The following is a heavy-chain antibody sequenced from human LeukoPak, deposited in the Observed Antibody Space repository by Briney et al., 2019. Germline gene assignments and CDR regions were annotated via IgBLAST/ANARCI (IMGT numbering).Heavy chain of an antibody. CDR2: ISYDGTTK. D-gene: IGHD4-17*01. J-gene: IGHJ4*02. CDR3: AKGQSWMTTVTPLDY. V-gene: IGHV3-30*18. Sequence: GGSLRLSCAASGFTFSSYGMHWVRQAPGKGLEWVAVISYDGTTKYYGDSVKGRFTISRDNSKNTLYLQMNSLRAEDTAVYYCAKGQSWMTTVTPLDYWGQGTLVTVSS. CDR1: GFTFSSYG.